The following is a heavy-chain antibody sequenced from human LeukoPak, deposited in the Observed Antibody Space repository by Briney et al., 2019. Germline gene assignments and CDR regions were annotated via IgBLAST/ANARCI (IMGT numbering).Heavy chain of an antibody. CDR3: ARSRFLLDNGYQYFFDS. CDR1: GGSISSGDYY. D-gene: IGHD5-12*01. J-gene: IGHJ4*01. V-gene: IGHV4-30-4*08. CDR2: IYYSGST. Sequence: SETLSLTCTVSGGSISSGDYYWSWIRQPPGKGLEWIGYIYYSGSTYYNPSLKSRVTISVDTSKNQFSLKLSSVTAADTAVYYCARSRFLLDNGYQYFFDSWGQGTLVTVSS.